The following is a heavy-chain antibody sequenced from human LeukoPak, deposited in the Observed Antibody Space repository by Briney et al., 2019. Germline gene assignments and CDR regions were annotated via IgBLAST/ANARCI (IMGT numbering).Heavy chain of an antibody. D-gene: IGHD4-11*01. J-gene: IGHJ5*02. CDR3: ARLIPRMTTVTTNWFDP. CDR1: GYSISSGYY. Sequence: PSETLSLTCAVSGYSISSGYYWGWIRQPAGKGLEWIGSIYHSGSTYYNPSLKSRVTISVDTSKNQFSLKLSSVTAADTAVYYCARLIPRMTTVTTNWFDPWGQGTLVTVSS. CDR2: IYHSGST. V-gene: IGHV4-38-2*01.